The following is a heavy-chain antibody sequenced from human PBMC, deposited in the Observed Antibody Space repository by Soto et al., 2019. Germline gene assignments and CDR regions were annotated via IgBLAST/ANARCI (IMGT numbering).Heavy chain of an antibody. CDR2: IYDSGST. Sequence: SETLSLTCTVSGGSIGRSSYYWFWIRQPPGKGLEWIGSIYDSGSTYYNPSLKSRVTISVDTSKNQFSLKLSSVTAADTAVYYCARPKMNGMDGWGQGTTVTVSS. J-gene: IGHJ6*02. CDR3: ARPKMNGMDG. CDR1: GGSIGRSSYY. V-gene: IGHV4-39*01.